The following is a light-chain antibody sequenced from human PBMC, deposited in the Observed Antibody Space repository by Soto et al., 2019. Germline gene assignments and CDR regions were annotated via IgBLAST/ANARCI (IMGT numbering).Light chain of an antibody. CDR2: TAF. V-gene: IGKV1-9*01. J-gene: IGKJ5*01. Sequence: DIQLTQSPSFLSASVGDRVTITCRASQGISSYLAWYQQKPGKAPNLLIHTAFTLQSGVPSRFSGSGSGTEFTLTISRLQPEDFATYYFQQRNSYPITFGQGTRLDIK. CDR3: QQRNSYPIT. CDR1: QGISSY.